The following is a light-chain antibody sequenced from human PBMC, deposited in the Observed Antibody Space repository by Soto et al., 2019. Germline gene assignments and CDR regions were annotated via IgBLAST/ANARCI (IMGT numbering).Light chain of an antibody. Sequence: EIVLTQSPGTLSLSPGERATLSCRASQSVSSSYLAWYQQKPGQAPRLLIYGASSRATGIPDRFSGSGSGTDFTLTINSLQAEDVAVYYCQQFYSNFPWTFGQGTRVEIK. CDR3: QQFYSNFPWT. CDR1: QSVSSSY. J-gene: IGKJ1*01. V-gene: IGKV3-20*01. CDR2: GAS.